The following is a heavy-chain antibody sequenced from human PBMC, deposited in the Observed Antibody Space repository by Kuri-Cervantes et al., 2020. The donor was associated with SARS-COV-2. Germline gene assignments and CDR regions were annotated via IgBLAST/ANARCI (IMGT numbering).Heavy chain of an antibody. J-gene: IGHJ3*01. V-gene: IGHV1-45*02. Sequence: SVNVSCKASGYTFTYRYLHWVRQAPGQALEWMGWITPFNGKTYAQKFQDRVTITRDMSMSTIYMELSSLKTEDTAVYYCTTGSVRGQWLEPRRHDGFDLWGQGTMVTVSS. CDR2: ITPFNGKT. D-gene: IGHD6-19*01. CDR1: GYTFTYRY. CDR3: TTGSVRGQWLEPRRHDGFDL.